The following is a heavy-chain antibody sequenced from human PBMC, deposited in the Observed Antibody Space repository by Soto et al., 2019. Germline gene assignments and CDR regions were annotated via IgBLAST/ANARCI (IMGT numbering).Heavy chain of an antibody. D-gene: IGHD3-3*01. V-gene: IGHV1-69*12. Sequence: QVQLVQSGAEVKKPGSSVKVSCKASGGTFSSYAISWVRQAPGQGLEWMGGIIPIFGTANYAQKFQGRVTITADESTSTAYMELSSLRAEDTAVYYCARGAYYDLPDARTNGMDVWGQGTTVTVSS. CDR3: ARGAYYDLPDARTNGMDV. J-gene: IGHJ6*02. CDR2: IIPIFGTA. CDR1: GGTFSSYA.